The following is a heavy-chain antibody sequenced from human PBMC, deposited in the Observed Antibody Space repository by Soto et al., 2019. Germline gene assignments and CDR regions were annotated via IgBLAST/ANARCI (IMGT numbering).Heavy chain of an antibody. CDR1: GFPFRSSV. V-gene: IGHV3-33*01. D-gene: IGHD3-16*01. CDR3: ARGLIKLAGGAFDI. J-gene: IGHJ3*02. CDR2: ISSDETNE. Sequence: SLRLSWAASGFPFRSSVVHWVRQAPGKGLEWVAVISSDETNEDYADSVKGRFTISRDNSKNTLYLQMNSLRVEDTAVYYCARGLIKLAGGAFDIWGQGTMVTVSS.